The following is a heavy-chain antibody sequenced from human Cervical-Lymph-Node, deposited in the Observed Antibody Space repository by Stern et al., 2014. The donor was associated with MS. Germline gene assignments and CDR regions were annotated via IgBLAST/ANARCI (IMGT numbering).Heavy chain of an antibody. V-gene: IGHV1-69*14. CDR2: IIPMFGIA. J-gene: IGHJ4*02. CDR3: ARATSDSIWGTYRFLDS. CDR1: GGTISNYI. Sequence: QVQLVQSGAEVKKPGSSVKVSCKASGGTISNYIIGWVRQAPGQGLEWVGGIIPMFGIATYAAKFQDRVTIPADNSTSTAYMDLSSLRSEDTAVYYCARATSDSIWGTYRFLDSWGQGTLVIVSS. D-gene: IGHD3-16*02.